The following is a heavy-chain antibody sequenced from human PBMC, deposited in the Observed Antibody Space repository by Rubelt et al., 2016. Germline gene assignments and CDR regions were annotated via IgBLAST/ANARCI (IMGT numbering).Heavy chain of an antibody. CDR1: GFSLSTSGMC. V-gene: IGHV2-70*15. J-gene: IGHJ6*02. CDR2: IDWDDAK. CDR3: ARILLPDYYDSSGGMDV. Sequence: QVTLRESGPALVKPTQTLTLTCTFSGFSLSTSGMCVSWICQPPGKALQWLARIDWDDAKYYSTSLKTRLTISKDTSKNQVVLTMTNMDPVDTATYYCARILLPDYYDSSGGMDVWGQGTTVTVSS. D-gene: IGHD3-22*01.